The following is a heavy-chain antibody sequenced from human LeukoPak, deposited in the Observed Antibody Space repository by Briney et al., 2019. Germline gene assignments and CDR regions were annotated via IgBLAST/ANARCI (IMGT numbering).Heavy chain of an antibody. J-gene: IGHJ6*04. CDR1: GFTFSNFG. CDR3: AELGITMIGGV. V-gene: IGHV3-23*01. D-gene: IGHD3-10*02. Sequence: GGSLRLSCEASGFTFSNFGMSWVRQAPGKGLEWVSSISVSGGSKYYADSVKGRFTISRDSSKNTLYLQMNSLRAEDTAVYYCAELGITMIGGVWGKGTTVTISS. CDR2: ISVSGGSK.